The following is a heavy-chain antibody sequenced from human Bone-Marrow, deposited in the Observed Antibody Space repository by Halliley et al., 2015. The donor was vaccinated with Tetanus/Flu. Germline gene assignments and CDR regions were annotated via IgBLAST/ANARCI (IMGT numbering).Heavy chain of an antibody. Sequence: WMGRIIPILGIANYAQKFQGRVTITADKSTSTAYMERSSLRSEDTAVYYCAKDPNEVHVYGMDVWGQGTTVTVSS. J-gene: IGHJ6*02. CDR2: IIPILGIA. D-gene: IGHD1-1*01. CDR3: AKDPNEVHVYGMDV. V-gene: IGHV1-69*04.